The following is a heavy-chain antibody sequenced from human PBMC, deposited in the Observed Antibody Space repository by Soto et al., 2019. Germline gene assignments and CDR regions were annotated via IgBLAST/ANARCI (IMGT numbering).Heavy chain of an antibody. CDR1: GGSISSSNYY. J-gene: IGHJ3*02. CDR2: IYYSGST. D-gene: IGHD4-17*01. Sequence: QLQLQESGPGLVKPSETLSLTCTVSGGSISSSNYYWGCIRQPPGKGLEWIGSIYYSGSTYYNPSIKSRVTISVDTSKNQFSLKLSSVTAADTAVYYCARHGSACQRGWTYYGGFDIWGQGTMVTVSS. CDR3: ARHGSACQRGWTYYGGFDI. V-gene: IGHV4-39*01.